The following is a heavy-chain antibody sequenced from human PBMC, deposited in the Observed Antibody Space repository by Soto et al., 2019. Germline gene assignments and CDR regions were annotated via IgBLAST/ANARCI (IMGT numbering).Heavy chain of an antibody. CDR1: GFTLGAYV. J-gene: IGHJ4*02. CDR3: AKSVPDPACRGGGCHRTFDY. V-gene: IGHV3-30*18. D-gene: IGHD2-15*01. CDR2: ISADGRDL. Sequence: LRLSCTASGFTLGAYVMHWVRQAQCEWPEWVAAISADGRDLFYAASVEGRFTISRDNSKNTLFLQMNSLTSEDTSVYSCAKSVPDPACRGGGCHRTFDYWGQGTLVTVSS.